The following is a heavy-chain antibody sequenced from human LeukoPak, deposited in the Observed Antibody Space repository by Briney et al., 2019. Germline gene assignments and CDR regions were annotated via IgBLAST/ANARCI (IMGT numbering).Heavy chain of an antibody. J-gene: IGHJ4*02. CDR1: GYTFTSYD. V-gene: IGHV1-8*01. D-gene: IGHD5-18*01. Sequence: GASVKVSCKASGYTFTSYDINWVRQATGQGLEWMGWMNPNSGNTDYAQKFQGRVTMTRNTSISTAYMGLSSLRSEDTAVYYCAKRGHSYGDFDYWGQGTLVTVSS. CDR2: MNPNSGNT. CDR3: AKRGHSYGDFDY.